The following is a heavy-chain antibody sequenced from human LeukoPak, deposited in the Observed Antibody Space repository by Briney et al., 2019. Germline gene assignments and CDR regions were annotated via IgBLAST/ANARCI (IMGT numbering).Heavy chain of an antibody. CDR1: GFTFSSYS. D-gene: IGHD6-13*01. J-gene: IGHJ4*02. CDR3: ARRSYSSILDSIDY. V-gene: IGHV3-21*01. CDR2: ISSSSSYI. Sequence: GGSLRLSCAASGFTFSSYSMNWVRQAPGKGLEWVSSISSSSSYIYYADSVKGRFTISRDNAKNSLYLQMNSLRAEDTAVYYCARRSYSSILDSIDYWGQGTLVTVSS.